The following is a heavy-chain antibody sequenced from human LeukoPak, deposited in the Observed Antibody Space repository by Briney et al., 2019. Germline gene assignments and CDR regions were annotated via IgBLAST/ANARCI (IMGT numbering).Heavy chain of an antibody. CDR3: AREAYHYGSGSSLDY. D-gene: IGHD3-10*01. J-gene: IGHJ4*02. V-gene: IGHV4-4*02. CDR1: GGSISSSNW. Sequence: KPSGTLSLTCAVSGGSISSSNWSSWVRQPPGKGLEWIGEIYHSGSTNYNPSLKSRVTISVDKSKNQFSLKLSSVTAADTAVYYCAREAYHYGSGSSLDYWGQGTLVTVSS. CDR2: IYHSGST.